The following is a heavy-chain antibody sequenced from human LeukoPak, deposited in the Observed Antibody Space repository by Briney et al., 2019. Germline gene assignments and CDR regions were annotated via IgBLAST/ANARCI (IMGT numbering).Heavy chain of an antibody. CDR1: GFTFSSYG. J-gene: IGHJ4*02. V-gene: IGHV3-30*19. Sequence: GGSLRLSCAVSGFTFSSYGMHWVRQAPGRGLEWVAVISYDGSNKYYADSVKGRFTISRDNSKNTLYLQMNSLRAEDTAVYYCAREANYYDSSGYPDYWGQGTLVTVSS. CDR3: AREANYYDSSGYPDY. D-gene: IGHD3-22*01. CDR2: ISYDGSNK.